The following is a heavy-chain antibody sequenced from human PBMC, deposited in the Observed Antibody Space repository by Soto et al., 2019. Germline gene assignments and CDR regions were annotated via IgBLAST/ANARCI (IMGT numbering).Heavy chain of an antibody. CDR1: GGSISSYY. Sequence: PSETLSLTCTVSGGSISSYYWSWIRQPPGKGLEWIGYIYYSGSTNYNPSLKSRVTISVDTSKNQSSLKLSSVTAADTAVYYCAGAAEQDAFDIWGQGTMVTVSS. CDR3: AGAAEQDAFDI. V-gene: IGHV4-59*08. CDR2: IYYSGST. J-gene: IGHJ3*02.